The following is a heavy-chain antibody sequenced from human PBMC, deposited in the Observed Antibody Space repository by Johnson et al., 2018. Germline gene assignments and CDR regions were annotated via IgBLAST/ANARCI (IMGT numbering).Heavy chain of an antibody. CDR3: ARDLGAFDI. CDR2: IWYDGSNK. V-gene: IGHV3-33*01. Sequence: QVQLVQSGGGVVQPGRSLRLSCAASGFTFSSYGMHWVRQAPGKGLEWVAVIWYDGSNKYYADSGKGRFTISRDNSKNTLYLQMNSLRAEDTAVYYCARDLGAFDIWGQGTMVTVSS. J-gene: IGHJ3*02. CDR1: GFTFSSYG.